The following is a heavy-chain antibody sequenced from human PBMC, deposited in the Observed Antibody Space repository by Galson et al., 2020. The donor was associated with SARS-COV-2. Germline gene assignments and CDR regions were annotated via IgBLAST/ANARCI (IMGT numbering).Heavy chain of an antibody. D-gene: IGHD5-12*01. CDR2: IYPGESTI. CDR1: GYRFTSYW. J-gene: IGHJ4*02. V-gene: IGHV5-51*01. CDR3: ARHKVSYSGYVHFDF. Sequence: GESLKISCQTSGYRFTSYWIGWVRQMPGKGLEWMGIIYPGESTIRYSPSFQGQVTISVDKSLTSAYLQWSSLKASDTALYYCARHKVSYSGYVHFDFWGQGTLVTVSS.